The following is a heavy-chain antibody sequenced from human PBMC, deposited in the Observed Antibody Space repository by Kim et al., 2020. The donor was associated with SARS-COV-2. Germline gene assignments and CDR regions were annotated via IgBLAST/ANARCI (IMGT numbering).Heavy chain of an antibody. CDR3: ARSRMITFGGGNFDY. J-gene: IGHJ4*02. Sequence: PSLKSRVTISVDTSKNQFSLKLSSVTAADTAVYYCARSRMITFGGGNFDYWGQGTLVTVSS. D-gene: IGHD3-16*01. V-gene: IGHV4-34*01.